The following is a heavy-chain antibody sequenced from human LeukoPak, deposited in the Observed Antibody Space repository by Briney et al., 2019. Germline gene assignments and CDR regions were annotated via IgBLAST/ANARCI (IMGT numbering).Heavy chain of an antibody. D-gene: IGHD3-3*01. Sequence: GGSLRLSCAASGFTFSSYAMSWVRQAPGKGLEWVSAISGSGGSTYYADSVKGRFTISRDNSKNTLYLQMNSLRAEDTAVYYCAKDHGGGITIFEVVIIGYFDYWGQGTLVTVSS. J-gene: IGHJ4*02. CDR3: AKDHGGGITIFEVVIIGYFDY. V-gene: IGHV3-23*01. CDR1: GFTFSSYA. CDR2: ISGSGGST.